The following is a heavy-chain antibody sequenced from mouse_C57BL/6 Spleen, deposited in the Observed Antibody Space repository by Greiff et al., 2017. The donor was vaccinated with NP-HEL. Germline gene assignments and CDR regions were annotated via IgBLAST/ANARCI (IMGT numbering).Heavy chain of an antibody. D-gene: IGHD2-1*01. J-gene: IGHJ3*01. CDR3: ARDGRIYYGNYVGFAY. V-gene: IGHV5-4*01. CDR2: ISDGGSYT. Sequence: EVQLVESGGGLVKPGGSLKLSCAASGFTFSSYAMSWVRQTPEKRLEWVATISDGGSYTYYPDNVKGRFTISRDNAKNNLYLQMSHLKSEDTAMYYCARDGRIYYGNYVGFAYWGQGTLVTVSA. CDR1: GFTFSSYA.